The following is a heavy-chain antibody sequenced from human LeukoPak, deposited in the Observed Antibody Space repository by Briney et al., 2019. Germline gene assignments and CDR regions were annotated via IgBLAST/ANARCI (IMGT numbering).Heavy chain of an antibody. D-gene: IGHD3-22*01. Sequence: GGSLRLYCAASGFTFSSYAMSWLRPAPGKGLEWFLAISGSGGSSSYAVSVRGRFTISRDNSKDTLYLQMNRLRVEDTAVYDCAKDVYVSSGYCLDQDAFDIGGQGTMVTVSS. CDR1: GFTFSSYA. J-gene: IGHJ3*02. CDR3: AKDVYVSSGYCLDQDAFDI. CDR2: ISGSGGSS. V-gene: IGHV3-23*01.